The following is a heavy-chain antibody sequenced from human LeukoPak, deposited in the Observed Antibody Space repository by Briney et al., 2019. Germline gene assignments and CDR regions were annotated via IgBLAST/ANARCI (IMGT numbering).Heavy chain of an antibody. CDR1: GFTFDDYG. J-gene: IGHJ4*02. D-gene: IGHD6-13*01. CDR2: INWNGGST. Sequence: PGGSLRLSCAASGFTFDDYGMSWVRQAPGKGLEWVSGINWNGGSTGYADSVKGRFTISRDNAKNSLYLQMNSLRAGDTALYYCARVSSSWYGDCFDYWGQGTLVTVSS. CDR3: ARVSSSWYGDCFDY. V-gene: IGHV3-20*04.